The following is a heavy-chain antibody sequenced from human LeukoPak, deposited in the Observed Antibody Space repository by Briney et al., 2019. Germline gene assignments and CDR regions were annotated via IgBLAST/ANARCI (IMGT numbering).Heavy chain of an antibody. V-gene: IGHV1-18*01. CDR3: ARDDSSGYLSGAFDI. Sequence: ASVKVSCKASGYTFTSYGISWVRQAPGQGLEWMGWISAYNGNTNYAQKLRGRVTMTTDTSTSTAYMELRSLRSDDTAVYYCARDDSSGYLSGAFDIWGQGTMVTVSS. CDR2: ISAYNGNT. D-gene: IGHD3-22*01. J-gene: IGHJ3*02. CDR1: GYTFTSYG.